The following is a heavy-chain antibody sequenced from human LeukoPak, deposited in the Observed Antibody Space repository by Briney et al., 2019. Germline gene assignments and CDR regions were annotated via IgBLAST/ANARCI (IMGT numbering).Heavy chain of an antibody. Sequence: PGGSLRLSCAASGFTFSNAWISWVRQAPGKGLEWVGRIKSKTDGGTTDYAAPVKGRVTISRDDSKNTLYLQMNSLKTEDTAVYYCTTEQAHIVVVSRNDWFDPWGQGTLVTVSS. V-gene: IGHV3-15*01. CDR3: TTEQAHIVVVSRNDWFDP. CDR2: IKSKTDGGTT. CDR1: GFTFSNAW. J-gene: IGHJ5*02. D-gene: IGHD2-21*01.